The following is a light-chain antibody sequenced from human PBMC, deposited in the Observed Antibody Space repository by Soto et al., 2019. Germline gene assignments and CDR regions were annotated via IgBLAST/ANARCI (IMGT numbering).Light chain of an antibody. CDR2: EAS. CDR1: QSVSSY. V-gene: IGKV3D-15*01. Sequence: EIVFTQSPTTPSLSPGERATLSCRASQSVSSYLAWYQQKPGQAPRLLMYEASNRATGIPARFSGSGSGTEFTLTISSLQSEDFAVYYCQQYNNWPPITFGQGTRLEI. J-gene: IGKJ5*01. CDR3: QQYNNWPPIT.